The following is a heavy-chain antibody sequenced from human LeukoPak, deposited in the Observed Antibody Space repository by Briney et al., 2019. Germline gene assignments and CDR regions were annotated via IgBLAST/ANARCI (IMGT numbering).Heavy chain of an antibody. Sequence: PGGSLRLSCAASGFTFSSYDMHWVRQAPGKGLEWVAVISYDGSNKYYADSVKGRFTISRDNSKNTLYLQMNSLRAEDTAVYYCAKGSGGPQVRPAAFDIWGQGTMVTVSS. CDR1: GFTFSSYD. CDR3: AKGSGGPQVRPAAFDI. J-gene: IGHJ3*02. CDR2: ISYDGSNK. D-gene: IGHD3-10*01. V-gene: IGHV3-30*18.